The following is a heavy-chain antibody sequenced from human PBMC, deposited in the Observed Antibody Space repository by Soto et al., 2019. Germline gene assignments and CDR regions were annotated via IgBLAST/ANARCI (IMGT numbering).Heavy chain of an antibody. V-gene: IGHV4-30-4*02. CDR2: IYYSGRT. Sequence: PSETLSLTFTVSGGSISIGDYYWSLIRQPPGKGLEWIGYIYYSGRTYYSTYLRRRLNITKDTSKNQVVIKMTKMDTMDTGTYYCAHKGKEDWPLDYWGQGTLVTVSS. CDR3: AHKGKEDWPLDY. J-gene: IGHJ4*02. CDR1: GGSISIGDYY. D-gene: IGHD3-9*01.